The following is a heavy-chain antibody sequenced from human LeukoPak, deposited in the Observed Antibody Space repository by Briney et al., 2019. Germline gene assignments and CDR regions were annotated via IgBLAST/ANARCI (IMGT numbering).Heavy chain of an antibody. J-gene: IGHJ4*02. CDR1: GFTFSSNW. CDR3: ARDRQLLWFGELLHYFDY. Sequence: GGVLRLSCAASGFTFSSNWMSWVRQAPGKGLEWVANIKQDGSEKYYVDSVKGRFTISRDNAKDSLYLQMNSLRAEDTAVYYCARDRQLLWFGELLHYFDYWGQGTLVTVSS. D-gene: IGHD3-10*01. CDR2: IKQDGSEK. V-gene: IGHV3-7*01.